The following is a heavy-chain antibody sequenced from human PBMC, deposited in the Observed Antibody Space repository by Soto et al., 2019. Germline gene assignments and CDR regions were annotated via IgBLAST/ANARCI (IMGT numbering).Heavy chain of an antibody. CDR1: GGSVSSGSYY. V-gene: IGHV4-61*01. D-gene: IGHD6-6*01. Sequence: QVQLQESGPGLVKPSETLSLTCTVSGGSVSSGSYYWSWIRQPPGKGLEWIGYIYYSGSTNYNPSLKSRVTISVDTSKNQFSLKLSSVTAADTAVYYCARVWPEYSSSSGLWYFDLWGRGTLVTVSS. CDR2: IYYSGST. J-gene: IGHJ2*01. CDR3: ARVWPEYSSSSGLWYFDL.